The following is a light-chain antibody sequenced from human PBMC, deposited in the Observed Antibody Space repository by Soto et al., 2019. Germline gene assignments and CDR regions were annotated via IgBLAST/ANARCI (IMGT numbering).Light chain of an antibody. Sequence: QSALTQPASVSGSPGQSITISCTGTSSDVGGYNYVSWYQQHPGKAPKPMIYEVTNRPSGVSNRFSGSKSGNTAYLTISGLQAEDEADYYCCSYTNNNTPWVFGTGTKVTVL. CDR2: EVT. CDR3: CSYTNNNTPWV. CDR1: SSDVGGYNY. V-gene: IGLV2-14*01. J-gene: IGLJ1*01.